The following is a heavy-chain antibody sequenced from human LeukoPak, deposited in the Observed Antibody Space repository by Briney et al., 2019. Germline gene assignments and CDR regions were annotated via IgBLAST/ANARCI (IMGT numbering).Heavy chain of an antibody. D-gene: IGHD3-22*01. V-gene: IGHV4-4*07. Sequence: PSETLSLTCTVSGGSISSYYWSWIRQPAGKGLEWIGRVYTSGSTNYNPSLKSRVTMSVDTSKNQFSLKLSSVTAADTAVYYCARVSRVDSSGYYGAFDIWGQGTMVTVSS. CDR3: ARVSRVDSSGYYGAFDI. J-gene: IGHJ3*02. CDR1: GGSISSYY. CDR2: VYTSGST.